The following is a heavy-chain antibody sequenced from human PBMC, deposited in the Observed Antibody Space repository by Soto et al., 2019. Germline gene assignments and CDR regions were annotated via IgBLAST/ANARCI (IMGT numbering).Heavy chain of an antibody. D-gene: IGHD2-15*01. V-gene: IGHV4-59*01. CDR3: ARGLVALYFDL. CDR2: IYYSGST. J-gene: IGHJ2*01. CDR1: GGSISSYY. Sequence: QVQLQESGPGLVKPSETLSLTCTVSGGSISSYYWSWIRQPPGKGQEWIGYIYYSGSTKYNPSLKSRVTISVDTSKNQFSLKLSSVTAADTAVYYCARGLVALYFDLWGRGTLVTVSS.